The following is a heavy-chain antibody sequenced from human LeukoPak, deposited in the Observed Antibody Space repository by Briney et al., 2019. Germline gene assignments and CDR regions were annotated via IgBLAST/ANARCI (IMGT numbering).Heavy chain of an antibody. CDR2: IYSGGST. CDR3: ARAPYYYYDSSGYLGY. Sequence: GGSLRLSCAASGFTVSSNYMSWVRQAPGKGLEWVSVIYSGGSTYYADSVKGRFTISRDNSKNTLYLQMNSLRAEDTAVYYCARAPYYYYDSSGYLGYWGQGTLVTVSS. D-gene: IGHD3-22*01. J-gene: IGHJ4*02. CDR1: GFTVSSNY. V-gene: IGHV3-66*01.